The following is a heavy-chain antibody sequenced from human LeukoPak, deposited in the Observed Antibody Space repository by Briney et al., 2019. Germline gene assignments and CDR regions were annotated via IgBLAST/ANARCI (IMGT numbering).Heavy chain of an antibody. D-gene: IGHD5-12*01. CDR2: IKQDGSEK. J-gene: IGHJ4*02. CDR1: GFTFSSYW. CDR3: ARDASRGYSGYDSDVYDY. Sequence: PGGSLRLSCAASGFTFSSYWMSWVRRAPGKGLEWVANIKQDGSEKYYVDSVKGRFTISRDNAKNSLYLQMNSLRAEDTAVYYCARDASRGYSGYDSDVYDYWGQGTLVTVSS. V-gene: IGHV3-7*01.